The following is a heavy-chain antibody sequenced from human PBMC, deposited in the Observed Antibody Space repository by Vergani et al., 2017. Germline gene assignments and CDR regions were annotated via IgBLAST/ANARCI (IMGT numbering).Heavy chain of an antibody. D-gene: IGHD6-13*01. CDR1: GYTFTSYG. J-gene: IGHJ4*02. V-gene: IGHV1-18*01. CDR2: ISAYNGNT. Sequence: QVQLVQSGAEVKKPGASVKVSCKASGYTFTSYGISWVRQAPGQGLEWMGWISAYNGNTNYAQKLQGRVNMTTDKSTITAYMELRSLRSDDTAVYYCAGDVHPIDSSRPFGYWGQGTLVTVSS. CDR3: AGDVHPIDSSRPFGY.